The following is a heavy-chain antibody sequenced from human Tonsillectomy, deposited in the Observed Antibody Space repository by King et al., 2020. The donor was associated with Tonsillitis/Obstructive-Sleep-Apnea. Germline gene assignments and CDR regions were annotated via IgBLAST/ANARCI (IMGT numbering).Heavy chain of an antibody. Sequence: QLVQSGGGLVKPGGSLRLYCAASGFTFSNAWMNWVRQAPGKGLEWVGRIKSKTDGGTTDYAAPVKGRFTISRDDSKNTLYLQMNSLKTVDTAVYYCTIRLGGSGVYYGVYWGQGTLVTVSS. V-gene: IGHV3-15*07. J-gene: IGHJ4*02. CDR3: TIRLGGSGVYYGVY. CDR2: IKSKTDGGTT. D-gene: IGHD3-10*01. CDR1: GFTFSNAW.